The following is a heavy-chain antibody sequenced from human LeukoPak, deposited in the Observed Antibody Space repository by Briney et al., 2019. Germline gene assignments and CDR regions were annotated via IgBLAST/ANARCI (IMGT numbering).Heavy chain of an antibody. Sequence: PGGSLRLPCAASGFTFSSYAMSWVRQAPGKGLEWVSAISGSGGSTYYADSVKGRFTISRDNSKNTLYLQMNSLRAEDTAVYYCAKGAGYIGYVYLDYWGQGTLVTVSS. CDR2: ISGSGGST. CDR1: GFTFSSYA. J-gene: IGHJ4*02. D-gene: IGHD5-12*01. V-gene: IGHV3-23*01. CDR3: AKGAGYIGYVYLDY.